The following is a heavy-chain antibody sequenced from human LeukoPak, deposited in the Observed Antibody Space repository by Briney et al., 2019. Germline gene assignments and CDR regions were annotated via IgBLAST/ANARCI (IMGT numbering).Heavy chain of an antibody. CDR3: ARPPLYCSSTSCYGLDY. CDR1: EFSVGSNY. J-gene: IGHJ4*02. V-gene: IGHV3-66*04. D-gene: IGHD2-2*01. CDR2: IYSGGST. Sequence: GGSLRLSCAASEFSVGSNYMTWVRQAPGKGLEWVSLIYSGGSTYYADSVKGRFTISRDNSKNTLYLQMNSLRAEDTAVYYCARPPLYCSSTSCYGLDYWGQGTLVTVSS.